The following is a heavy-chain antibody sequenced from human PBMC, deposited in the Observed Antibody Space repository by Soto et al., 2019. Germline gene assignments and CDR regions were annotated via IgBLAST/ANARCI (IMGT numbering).Heavy chain of an antibody. CDR2: IYPGDSDT. Sequence: GESLKISCKGSGYSFTSYWIGWVRQMPGKGLEWMGIIYPGDSDTRYSPSFQGQVTISADKSISTAYLQWSSLKASDTAMYYCARPVGRGYSGYDQGDYAFDIWGQGTMVTVSS. CDR3: ARPVGRGYSGYDQGDYAFDI. CDR1: GYSFTSYW. V-gene: IGHV5-51*01. J-gene: IGHJ3*02. D-gene: IGHD5-12*01.